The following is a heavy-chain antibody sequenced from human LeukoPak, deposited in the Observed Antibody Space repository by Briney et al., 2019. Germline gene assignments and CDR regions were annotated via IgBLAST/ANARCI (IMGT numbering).Heavy chain of an antibody. V-gene: IGHV4-39*01. J-gene: IGHJ4*02. D-gene: IGHD1-26*01. CDR2: IYYSGST. Sequence: SETLSLTCTVSGGSLSSSSYYGGWIRQPPGTGLEWSGSIYYSGSTYYNPSLKSRVTISVDTSKNQFSLKLSSVTAADTAVYYCARHVSEATKTGGFDYWGQGTLVTVSS. CDR1: GGSLSSSSYY. CDR3: ARHVSEATKTGGFDY.